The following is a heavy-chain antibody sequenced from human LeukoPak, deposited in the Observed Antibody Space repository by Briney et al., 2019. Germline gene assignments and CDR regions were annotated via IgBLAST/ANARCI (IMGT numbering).Heavy chain of an antibody. CDR3: ARVVANWNYFDY. CDR1: GFTFTTYW. Sequence: PGGSLRLSCAASGFTFTTYWMSWVRQAPGKGLEWVSYISSSGSTIYYADSVKGRFTISRDNAKNSLYLQMNSLRAEDTAVYYCARVVANWNYFDYWGQGTLVTVS. J-gene: IGHJ4*02. V-gene: IGHV3-48*04. CDR2: ISSSGSTI. D-gene: IGHD1-20*01.